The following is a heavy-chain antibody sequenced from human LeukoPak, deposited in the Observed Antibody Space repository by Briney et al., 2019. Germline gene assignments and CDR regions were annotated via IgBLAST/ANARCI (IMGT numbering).Heavy chain of an antibody. J-gene: IGHJ4*02. V-gene: IGHV3-23*01. CDR1: XXTFXXXW. Sequence: LRLSXXXXXXTFXXXWMSWVRQAPGKGLEWVSAISGSGGSTYYADSVKGRFTISRDNSKNTLYLQMNSLRAEDTAVYYCAKDVSIAAAFDYWGQGTLVTVSS. CDR3: AKDVSIAAAFDY. D-gene: IGHD6-13*01. CDR2: ISGSGGST.